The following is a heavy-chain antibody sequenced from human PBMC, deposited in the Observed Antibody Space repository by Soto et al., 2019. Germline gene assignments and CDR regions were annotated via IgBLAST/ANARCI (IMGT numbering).Heavy chain of an antibody. CDR1: GFTFSSYS. D-gene: IGHD3-22*01. J-gene: IGHJ6*02. V-gene: IGHV3-21*01. CDR3: AREEDSSGYYYPYYYYGMDV. Sequence: GSLRLSCAASGFTFSSYSMNWVRQAPGKGLEWVSSISSSSSYIYYADSVKGRFTISRDNAKNSLYLQMNSLRAEDTAVYYCAREEDSSGYYYPYYYYGMDVWGQGTTVTVS. CDR2: ISSSSSYI.